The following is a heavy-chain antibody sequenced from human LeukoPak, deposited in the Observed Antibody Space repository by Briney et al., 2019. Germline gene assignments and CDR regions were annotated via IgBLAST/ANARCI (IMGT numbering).Heavy chain of an antibody. J-gene: IGHJ5*02. V-gene: IGHV3-23*01. D-gene: IGHD6-19*01. CDR2: ISNGDGTT. CDR1: GFTFSTYA. Sequence: GGSLRLSCAGSGFTFSTYAMTWVRQAPGKGLEWVSSISNGDGTTYYTDSVKGRFTISRSNSKNTLYLQMNSLRAEDTAVYYCAKGSGGWYQFFDHWGQGTLVTVSS. CDR3: AKGSGGWYQFFDH.